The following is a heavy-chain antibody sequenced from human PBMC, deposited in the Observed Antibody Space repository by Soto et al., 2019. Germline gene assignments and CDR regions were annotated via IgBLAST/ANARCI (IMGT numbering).Heavy chain of an antibody. CDR3: AKNWNWGSLVH. CDR1: GDSISTDY. V-gene: IGHV4-59*08. J-gene: IGHJ4*02. CDR2: IYYGGST. Sequence: PXETXSLTCTVSGDSISTDYWSWIRQSPGKGLEWIGFIYYGGSTNYNPSLKSRVTISVDTPKNQFSLKLSSVTAADTAVYYCAKNWNWGSLVHWGQGTLVTVSS. D-gene: IGHD7-27*01.